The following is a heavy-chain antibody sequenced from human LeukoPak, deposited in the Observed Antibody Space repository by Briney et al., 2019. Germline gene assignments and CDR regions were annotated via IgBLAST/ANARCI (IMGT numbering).Heavy chain of an antibody. Sequence: GESLKISCKGSGYSFTSYWIGWVRLMPGKGLEWMGIIYPGDSDTRYSPSFQGQVTISADKSISTAYLQWSSLKASDTAMYYCARRYYYGSGSYLFDYWGQGTLVTVSS. CDR2: IYPGDSDT. CDR3: ARRYYYGSGSYLFDY. CDR1: GYSFTSYW. J-gene: IGHJ4*02. D-gene: IGHD3-10*01. V-gene: IGHV5-51*01.